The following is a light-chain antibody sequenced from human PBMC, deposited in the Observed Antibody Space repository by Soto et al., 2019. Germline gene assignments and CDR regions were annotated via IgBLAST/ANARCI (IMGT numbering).Light chain of an antibody. V-gene: IGKV3-11*01. Sequence: EIVLTQSPATLSLSPWARAPLSWRAPQSVSSYLAWYPQNPGQAPRLLIYDASNRATGIPARFSGSGSGTDFTLPISSREHEDFAVYYCQRYGRSPPITFGQGTRLEIK. CDR1: QSVSSY. J-gene: IGKJ5*01. CDR2: DAS. CDR3: QRYGRSPPIT.